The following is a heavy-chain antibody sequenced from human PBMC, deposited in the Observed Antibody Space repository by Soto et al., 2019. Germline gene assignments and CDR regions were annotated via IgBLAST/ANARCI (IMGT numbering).Heavy chain of an antibody. CDR3: ARQHSYGFFDY. CDR2: IWFDGSNK. D-gene: IGHD5-18*01. J-gene: IGHJ4*02. CDR1: GFTFSSYG. Sequence: GGSLRLSCAASGFTFSSYGIHWVRQAPGKGLEWVAVIWFDGSNKYYADSVKGRFTISRDNSKNTLSLQMNSLRAEDTAVYYCARQHSYGFFDYRGQGTLVTVSS. V-gene: IGHV3-33*01.